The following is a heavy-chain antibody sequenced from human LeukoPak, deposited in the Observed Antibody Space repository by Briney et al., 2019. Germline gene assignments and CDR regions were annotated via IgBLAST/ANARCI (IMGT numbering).Heavy chain of an antibody. D-gene: IGHD3-3*01. V-gene: IGHV3-49*04. J-gene: IGHJ4*02. CDR2: IRSKAYGGTT. Sequence: HSGRSLRLSCTASGFTFGDYAKSWVRQAPGKGLEWVGFIRSKAYGGTTEYAASVKGRFTISRDDSKSIAYLQMNSLKTEDTAVYYCTRDQGYYDFWSGYHPIDYWGQGTLVTVSS. CDR3: TRDQGYYDFWSGYHPIDY. CDR1: GFTFGDYA.